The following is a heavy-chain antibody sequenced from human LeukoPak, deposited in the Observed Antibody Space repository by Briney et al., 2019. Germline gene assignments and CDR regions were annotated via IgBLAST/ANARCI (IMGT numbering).Heavy chain of an antibody. J-gene: IGHJ5*02. D-gene: IGHD6-13*01. CDR3: ARQPIDSSSWYAGWFDP. V-gene: IGHV4-39*01. Sequence: PSETLSLTCTVSGGSISSSSYYWGWIRQPPGKGLEWIGNIYNTGNTYYNPSPKSRVTISVDTSKNQFSLKLSSVTAADTAVYYCARQPIDSSSWYAGWFDPWGQGTLVTVSS. CDR1: GGSISSSSYY. CDR2: IYNTGNT.